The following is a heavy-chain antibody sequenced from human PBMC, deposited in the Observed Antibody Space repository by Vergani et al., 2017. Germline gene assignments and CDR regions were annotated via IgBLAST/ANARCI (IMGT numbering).Heavy chain of an antibody. D-gene: IGHD5-18*01. J-gene: IGHJ4*02. V-gene: IGHV4-39*01. CDR2: IYYSGSN. CDR3: GRAERGYSYTFDY. Sequence: QLQLQESGPGLVKPSETLSLTCTVSGGSISSSSYYWGWIRQPPGKGLEWIGSIYYSGSNYYNPSLQSRVTRSVDTSKNQFSLKLSSVTAADTAVYYCGRAERGYSYTFDYWGQGTLVTVSS. CDR1: GGSISSSSYY.